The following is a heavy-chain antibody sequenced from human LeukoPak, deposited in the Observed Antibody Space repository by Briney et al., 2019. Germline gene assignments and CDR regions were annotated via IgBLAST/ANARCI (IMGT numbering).Heavy chain of an antibody. CDR1: GGSISSYY. V-gene: IGHV4-59*01. CDR3: ARARPTSPLLAFDI. CDR2: IYYSGST. D-gene: IGHD2-2*01. Sequence: PSGTLSLTCTVSGGSISSYYWSWIRQPPGKGLEWIGYIYYSGSTNYNPSLKSRVTISVDTSKNQFSLKLSSVTAADTAVYYCARARPTSPLLAFDIWGQGTMVTVSS. J-gene: IGHJ3*02.